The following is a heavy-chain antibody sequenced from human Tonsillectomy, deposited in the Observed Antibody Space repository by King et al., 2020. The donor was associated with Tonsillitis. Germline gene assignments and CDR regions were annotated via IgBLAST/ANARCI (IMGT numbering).Heavy chain of an antibody. Sequence: VQLQESGPGLVKPSGTLSLTCAVSGGSISSSNWWRWVRQPPGKGLEWIGEIYHSGSINYNPSLKSRVTISVYKSKNQFSLKLSSVTAADTAVYYCARAGTYYYDSSGYLGAFDIWGQGTMVTVSS. V-gene: IGHV4-4*02. D-gene: IGHD3-22*01. CDR3: ARAGTYYYDSSGYLGAFDI. CDR2: IYHSGSI. CDR1: GGSISSSNW. J-gene: IGHJ3*02.